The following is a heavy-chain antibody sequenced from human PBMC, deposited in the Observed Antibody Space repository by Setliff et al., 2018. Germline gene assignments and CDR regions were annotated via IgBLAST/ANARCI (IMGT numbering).Heavy chain of an antibody. V-gene: IGHV4-34*01. CDR3: TRGPDGYTYQGAFDI. Sequence: SETLSLTCAVYGGSFSGYYWSWIRQPPGKGLEWIGEINHSGSTNYNPSLKSRVTISVDTSKNQFSLKLSSVTAADTAVYYCTRGPDGYTYQGAFDIWGQGTMGTVS. J-gene: IGHJ3*02. CDR1: GGSFSGYY. D-gene: IGHD5-12*01. CDR2: INHSGST.